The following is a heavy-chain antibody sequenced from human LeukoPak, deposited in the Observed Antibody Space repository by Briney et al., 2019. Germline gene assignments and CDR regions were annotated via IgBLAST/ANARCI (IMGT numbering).Heavy chain of an antibody. V-gene: IGHV4-4*07. CDR2: IYTSGST. Sequence: SETLSLTCTVSGGSISSYYWSWIRQPAGKGLEWIGRIYTSGSTNYNPSLKSRVTMSVDTSKNQFSLKLNSVTAADTAVYYCARGSCNSTICYGYMADGFDYWGQGTLVTVSS. J-gene: IGHJ4*02. CDR1: GGSISSYY. D-gene: IGHD2-2*01. CDR3: ARGSCNSTICYGYMADGFDY.